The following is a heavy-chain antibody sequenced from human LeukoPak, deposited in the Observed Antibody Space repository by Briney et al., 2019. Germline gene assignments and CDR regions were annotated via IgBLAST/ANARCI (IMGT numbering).Heavy chain of an antibody. CDR3: AKDTQQLAIFDY. CDR1: GFTFSSYA. D-gene: IGHD6-13*01. CDR2: IRGSGGNT. V-gene: IGHV3-23*01. J-gene: IGHJ4*02. Sequence: GGSLRLSCAASGFTFSSYAMSWVRQAPGKGLEWVSAIRGSGGNTYYADSVKGRFTISRDNSKDRLYLQMNSLRAEDTAVYYCAKDTQQLAIFDYWGQGTLVTVSS.